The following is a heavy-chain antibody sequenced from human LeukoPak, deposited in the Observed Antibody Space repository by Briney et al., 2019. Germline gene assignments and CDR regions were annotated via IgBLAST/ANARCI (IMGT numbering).Heavy chain of an antibody. CDR3: ERELQYDYGDYVDY. D-gene: IGHD3-16*01. CDR2: IYYSGST. CDR1: GDSISSYY. J-gene: IGHJ4*02. V-gene: IGHV4-59*12. Sequence: PSETLSLTCSVSGDSISSYYGSWLRQPPGGGLEGSGYIYYSGSTNYTPSPKSRGTISVDTSKNQFSLKLISVTAADTALYYCERELQYDYGDYVDYWGQGTLVTVSS.